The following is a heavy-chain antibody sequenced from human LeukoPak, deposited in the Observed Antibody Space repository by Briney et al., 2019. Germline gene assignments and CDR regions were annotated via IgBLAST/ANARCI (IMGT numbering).Heavy chain of an antibody. Sequence: SGTLSLTCAVSGGSISSSNWWSWVRQPPGKGLEWIGEIYHSGSTNYNPSLKSRVTISVGKSKNQFSLKLSSVTAADTAVYYCARVGGHDYGDSNWFDPWGQGTLVTVSS. D-gene: IGHD4-17*01. V-gene: IGHV4-4*02. J-gene: IGHJ5*02. CDR1: GGSISSSNW. CDR3: ARVGGHDYGDSNWFDP. CDR2: IYHSGST.